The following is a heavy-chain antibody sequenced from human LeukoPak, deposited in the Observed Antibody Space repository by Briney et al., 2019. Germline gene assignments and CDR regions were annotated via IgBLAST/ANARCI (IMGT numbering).Heavy chain of an antibody. J-gene: IGHJ4*01. Sequence: GASVKVSCKASGGTFSSYAISWVRQAPGQGLEWMGGIIPIFGTANYAQKFQGRVTITTDESTSTAYMELSSLRSEDTAVYYCARDLSSSGGFDYWGHGTLVTVSS. D-gene: IGHD6-6*01. CDR1: GGTFSSYA. V-gene: IGHV1-69*05. CDR2: IIPIFGTA. CDR3: ARDLSSSGGFDY.